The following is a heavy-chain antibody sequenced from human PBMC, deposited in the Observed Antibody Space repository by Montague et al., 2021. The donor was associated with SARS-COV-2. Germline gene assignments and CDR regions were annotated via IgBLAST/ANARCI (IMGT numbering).Heavy chain of an antibody. CDR1: SESFRGYY. D-gene: IGHD3-10*01. Sequence: SETLSLTCAVSSESFRGYYWSWIRQPPGKGLEWIGEINHSGSTTXNPSLESRVSISVDTSNKQFSLKVNSVTAADTAVYYCARLGAINLVLGITKADFSNYGMDVWGQGTTVTVSS. CDR2: INHSGST. V-gene: IGHV4-34*01. CDR3: ARLGAINLVLGITKADFSNYGMDV. J-gene: IGHJ6*02.